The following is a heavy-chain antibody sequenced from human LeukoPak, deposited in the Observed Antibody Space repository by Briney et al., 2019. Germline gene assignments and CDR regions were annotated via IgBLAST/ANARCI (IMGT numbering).Heavy chain of an antibody. CDR3: ASANPILLDYYYYYYMDV. V-gene: IGHV3-7*01. D-gene: IGHD3-3*01. CDR1: GFTFSSYW. J-gene: IGHJ6*03. CDR2: IKQDGSEK. Sequence: PGGSLRLSCAASGFTFSSYWMSWVRQAPGKGLEWVANIKQDGSEKYYVDSVKGRFTISRDNAKNSLYLQMNSLRAEDTAVYYCASANPILLDYYYYYYMDVWGKGTTVTVSS.